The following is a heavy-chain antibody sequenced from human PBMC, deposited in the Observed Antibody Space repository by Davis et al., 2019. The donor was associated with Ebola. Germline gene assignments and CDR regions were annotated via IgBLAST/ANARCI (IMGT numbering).Heavy chain of an antibody. Sequence: GGSLRLSCAASGFTFSSYSMNWVRQAPGKGLEWVSSISSSGSYIYYADSVKGRFTISRDNAKNSLYLQMNSLRDEDTAVYYCARSTGYIAVAAIWGQGTMVTVSS. J-gene: IGHJ3*02. CDR3: ARSTGYIAVAAI. CDR1: GFTFSSYS. D-gene: IGHD6-19*01. V-gene: IGHV3-21*01. CDR2: ISSSGSYI.